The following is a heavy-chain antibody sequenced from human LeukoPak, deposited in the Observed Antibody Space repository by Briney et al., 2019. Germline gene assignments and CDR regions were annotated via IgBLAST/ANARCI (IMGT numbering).Heavy chain of an antibody. CDR2: INPSAGST. J-gene: IGHJ4*02. D-gene: IGHD5-18*01. Sequence: ASVKVSCKASGYTFTSYDINWVRQAPGQGLEWMGIINPSAGSTSYAPKLQGRVTLTRDTSTSTVYMELSSLGYEDTAIYYCARAPDNYGIDDYWGQGTLLTVSS. CDR1: GYTFTSYD. CDR3: ARAPDNYGIDDY. V-gene: IGHV1-46*04.